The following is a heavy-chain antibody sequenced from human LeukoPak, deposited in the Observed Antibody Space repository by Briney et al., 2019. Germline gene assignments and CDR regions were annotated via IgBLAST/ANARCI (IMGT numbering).Heavy chain of an antibody. CDR3: AKEYYYDSSGYYPKIFDY. J-gene: IGHJ4*02. CDR2: INSDGSST. Sequence: PGGSLRLSCAASGFTFSSYWMHWVRQAPGKGLVWVSRINSDGSSTSYADSVKGRFTISRDNAKNTLYLQMNSLRAEDTAVYYCAKEYYYDSSGYYPKIFDYWGQGTLVTVSS. V-gene: IGHV3-74*01. D-gene: IGHD3-22*01. CDR1: GFTFSSYW.